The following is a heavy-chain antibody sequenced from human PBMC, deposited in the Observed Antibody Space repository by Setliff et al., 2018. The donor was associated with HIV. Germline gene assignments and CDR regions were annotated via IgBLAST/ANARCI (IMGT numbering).Heavy chain of an antibody. CDR2: LSHVGGT. CDR1: GASISSGSYF. Sequence: LPETLSLTCTVSGASISSGSYFWGWFRQPAGKGLEWIGSLSHVGGTYYNPSLKSRVTISIDTSMNQFSLRLTSVTAADTAVYYCARQLTTLDYFDYWGQGTLVTVSS. D-gene: IGHD4-17*01. J-gene: IGHJ4*02. CDR3: ARQLTTLDYFDY. V-gene: IGHV4-39*01.